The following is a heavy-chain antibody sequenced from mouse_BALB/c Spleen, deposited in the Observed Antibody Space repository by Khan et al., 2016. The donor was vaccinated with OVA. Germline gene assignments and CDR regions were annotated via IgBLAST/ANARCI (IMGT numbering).Heavy chain of an antibody. J-gene: IGHJ2*01. Sequence: EVQLQESGPGLVKPSQSLSLTCTVTGYSITSDYAWNWIRQFPGNKLEWMGYISYSGNTKYNPSLKSRISITRDTSKNQFFLQLNFVTIEDTATYYCARMQGWDVDYWGQGTTLTVSS. V-gene: IGHV3-2*02. D-gene: IGHD4-1*01. CDR2: ISYSGNT. CDR3: ARMQGWDVDY. CDR1: GYSITSDYA.